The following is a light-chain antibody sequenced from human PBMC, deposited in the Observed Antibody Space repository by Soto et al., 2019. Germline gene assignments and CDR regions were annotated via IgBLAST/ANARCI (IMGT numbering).Light chain of an antibody. Sequence: QSALTQPASVSGSPGQSITISCTGTSSDVGGYNYVSWYQQYPGKGPKLIIYDVTERPSGVPDRFSGSKSGNTASLTISGLQAEDEADYYCCSYAGSYTYIFGSGTKLTVL. CDR3: CSYAGSYTYI. J-gene: IGLJ1*01. V-gene: IGLV2-11*01. CDR2: DVT. CDR1: SSDVGGYNY.